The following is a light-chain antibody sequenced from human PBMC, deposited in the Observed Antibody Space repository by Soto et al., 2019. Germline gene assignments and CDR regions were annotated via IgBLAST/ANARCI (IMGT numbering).Light chain of an antibody. CDR3: QQYEDLPLT. Sequence: DVQMTQSPSSLSASVGDRVTITCKANQSIANFLNWFQHKPGEAPKLLISDASYLELGDPSRFSGSRSGTDFVLSISNLQSEDVATYFCQQYEDLPLTFGGGTKVDI. CDR2: DAS. V-gene: IGKV1-33*01. CDR1: QSIANF. J-gene: IGKJ4*01.